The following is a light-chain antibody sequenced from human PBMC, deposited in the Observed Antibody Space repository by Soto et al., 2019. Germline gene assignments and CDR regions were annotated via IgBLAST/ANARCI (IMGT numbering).Light chain of an antibody. CDR1: SSNIGSNT. CDR2: SNN. J-gene: IGLJ2*01. Sequence: QSVLTQPPSASGTPGQRVTISCSGSSSNIGSNTVNWYQQLPGTAPKLLIYSNNQQTSGVPDRFSGSTSGTTASLAISGLQSEYEADYYCADCDGRGNDLFGRGTKLTV. CDR3: ADCDGRGNDL. V-gene: IGLV1-44*01.